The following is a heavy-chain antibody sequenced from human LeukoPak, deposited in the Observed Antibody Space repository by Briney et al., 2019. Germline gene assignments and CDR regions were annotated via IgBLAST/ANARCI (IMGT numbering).Heavy chain of an antibody. D-gene: IGHD5-18*01. J-gene: IGHJ4*02. CDR1: GGSISSYY. CDR2: IYTSGST. Sequence: SETLSLTCTVSGGSISSYYWSWIRPPQGKGRGWVGYIYTSGSTNYNPSLKSRVTISVDTSKNQFSLKLSSVTAADTAVYYCARVDTAMEFDYWGQGTLVTVSS. CDR3: ARVDTAMEFDY. V-gene: IGHV4-59*01.